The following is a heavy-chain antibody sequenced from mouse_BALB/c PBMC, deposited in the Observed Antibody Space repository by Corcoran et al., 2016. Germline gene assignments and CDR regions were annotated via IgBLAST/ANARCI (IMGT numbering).Heavy chain of an antibody. J-gene: IGHJ4*01. CDR3: ARQGITTRAMDY. D-gene: IGHD2-4*01. CDR1: GYTFSSYW. V-gene: IGHV1-9*01. CDR2: ILPGSGST. Sequence: QVQLQQSGAELMKPGASVKISCKATGYTFSSYWIEWVKQRPGHGLEWIGEILPGSGSTNYNEKFKGKATFTADTSSNTAYMQLSSLTSEDSAVYYCARQGITTRAMDYWGQGTSVTVSS.